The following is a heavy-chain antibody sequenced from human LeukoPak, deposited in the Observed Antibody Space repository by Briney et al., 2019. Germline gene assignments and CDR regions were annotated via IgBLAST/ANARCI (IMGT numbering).Heavy chain of an antibody. D-gene: IGHD2/OR15-2a*01. V-gene: IGHV3-23*01. J-gene: IGHJ4*02. CDR1: GFTFNNYG. CDR3: ARGIGGGVDH. CDR2: IRVSGGST. Sequence: GGSLRLSCAASGFTFNNYGMNWVRQAPGKGLEWVSTIRVSGGSTYYTDSVRGRFTISRDNAKNTLYLKMNSLRDEDTAIYYCARGIGGGVDHWGQGTLVTVSS.